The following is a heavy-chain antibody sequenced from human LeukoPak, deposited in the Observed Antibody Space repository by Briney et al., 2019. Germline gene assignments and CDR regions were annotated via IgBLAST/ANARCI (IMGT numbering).Heavy chain of an antibody. CDR2: IIPISGIT. Sequence: ASVKVSCKTSGGTFTSYAITWVRQAPGQGLEWMGKIIPISGITNYAQKFQGRVTFTADESTSTAYMELSSLRSEDTAVYYCARGRSTVWVRGVFDYWGQGTLVTVSS. D-gene: IGHD3-10*01. CDR3: ARGRSTVWVRGVFDY. J-gene: IGHJ4*02. V-gene: IGHV1-69*15. CDR1: GGTFTSYA.